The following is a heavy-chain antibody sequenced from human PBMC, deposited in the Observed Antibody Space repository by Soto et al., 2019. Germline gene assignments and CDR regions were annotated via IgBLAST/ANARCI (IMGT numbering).Heavy chain of an antibody. CDR3: ARDTSDGISPYFP. J-gene: IGHJ5*02. D-gene: IGHD3-3*02. Sequence: PPESLSPTCNAPGGSINSGDYYWSWIRQPPVTGLDRIGYMYYSGRTYYNPSLKSRLTISLDTSKNQFSLKLTSVTAAETAVYYCARDTSDGISPYFPWGQGTLVTV. CDR1: GGSINSGDYY. CDR2: MYYSGRT. V-gene: IGHV4-30-4*01.